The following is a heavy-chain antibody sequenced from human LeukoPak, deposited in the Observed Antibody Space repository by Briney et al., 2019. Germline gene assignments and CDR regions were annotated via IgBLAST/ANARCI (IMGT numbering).Heavy chain of an antibody. CDR2: INPNSGGT. D-gene: IGHD3-10*01. J-gene: IGHJ4*02. CDR3: ASITMVRGAPKGADY. V-gene: IGHV1-2*02. Sequence: GGSLRLSCAASGFNFSSYAMHWVRQAPGQGLEWMGWINPNSGGTNYAQKFQGRVTMTRDTSISTAYMELSRLRSDDTAVYYCASITMVRGAPKGADYRGQGTLVTVSS. CDR1: GFNFSSYA.